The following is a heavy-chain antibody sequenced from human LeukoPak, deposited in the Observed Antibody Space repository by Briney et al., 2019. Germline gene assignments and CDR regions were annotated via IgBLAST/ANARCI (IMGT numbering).Heavy chain of an antibody. V-gene: IGHV3-23*01. CDR2: ISGSGGST. CDR3: ARDKIVGATHFDY. Sequence: GGSLRLSCAASGFTFSSYAMSWVRQAPGKGLEWVSAISGSGGSTYYADSVKGRFTISRDKSKNSLYLQMNSLRAEDTAVYYCARDKIVGATHFDYWGQGTLVTVSS. J-gene: IGHJ4*02. D-gene: IGHD1-26*01. CDR1: GFTFSSYA.